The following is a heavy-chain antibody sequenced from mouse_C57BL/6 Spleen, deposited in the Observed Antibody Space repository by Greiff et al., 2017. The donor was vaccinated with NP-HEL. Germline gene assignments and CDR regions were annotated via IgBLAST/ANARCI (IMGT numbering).Heavy chain of an antibody. CDR2: IYPGSGST. CDR3: ARGDGYYHYFDY. J-gene: IGHJ2*01. Sequence: QVQLQQPGAELVKPGASVKMSCKASGYTFTSYWITWVKQRPGQGLEWIGDIYPGSGSTNYNEKFKSKATLTVDTSSSTAYMQLSSLTSEDSAVYYCARGDGYYHYFDYWGQGTTLTVSS. CDR1: GYTFTSYW. D-gene: IGHD2-3*01. V-gene: IGHV1-55*01.